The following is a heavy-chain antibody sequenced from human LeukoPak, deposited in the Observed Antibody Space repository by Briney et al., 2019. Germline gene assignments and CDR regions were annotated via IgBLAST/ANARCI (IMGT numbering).Heavy chain of an antibody. D-gene: IGHD1-14*01. CDR1: GFTFTNFA. Sequence: TGGSLRLSCAGSGFTFTNFAMTWVRQAPGKGLEWVSSMGPTGDTYYADSVKGRFSISRDASKSTIYLQMSTLRADDTAVYFCARPTPYGTTWAGAFDLWGQGTMVTVSS. CDR2: MGPTGDT. J-gene: IGHJ3*01. CDR3: ARPTPYGTTWAGAFDL. V-gene: IGHV3-23*01.